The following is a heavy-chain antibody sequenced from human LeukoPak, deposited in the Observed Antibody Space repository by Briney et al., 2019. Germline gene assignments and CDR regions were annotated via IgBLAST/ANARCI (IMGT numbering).Heavy chain of an antibody. D-gene: IGHD3-10*01. CDR3: ARDHPRGYGMDV. CDR2: IYYSGST. V-gene: IGHV4-31*03. J-gene: IGHJ6*02. Sequence: PSETLSLTCTVSGGSISSGGYYWSWIRQHPGKGLEWIGYIYYSGSTYYNPSLKSRVTISVDTSKNQFSLKLSSVTAADTAVYYCARDHPRGYGMDVWGQGTTVTDSS. CDR1: GGSISSGGYY.